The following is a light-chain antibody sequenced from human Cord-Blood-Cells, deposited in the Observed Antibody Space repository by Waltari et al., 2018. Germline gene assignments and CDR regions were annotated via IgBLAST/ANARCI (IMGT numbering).Light chain of an antibody. CDR3: CSYAGSSTLV. J-gene: IGLJ3*02. CDR2: EGS. Sequence: QSALTQPASVSGSPGQSITISCTGTSGDVGSYNLFSWYQQHPGKAPKLMIYEGSKRPSGVSNRFSGSKSGNTASLTISGLQAEDEADYYCCSYAGSSTLVFGGGTKLTVL. V-gene: IGLV2-23*01. CDR1: SGDVGSYNL.